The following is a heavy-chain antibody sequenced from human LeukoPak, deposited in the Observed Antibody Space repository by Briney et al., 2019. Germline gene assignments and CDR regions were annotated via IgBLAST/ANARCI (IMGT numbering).Heavy chain of an antibody. D-gene: IGHD3-22*01. CDR1: GGSISSSSYY. V-gene: IGHV4-39*01. CDR3: ARHHRGYLGY. CDR2: IYYSGST. J-gene: IGHJ4*02. Sequence: SETLSLTCTVSGGSISSSSYYWGWIRQPPGKGLGWIGSIYYSGSTYYNPSLKSRVTISVDTSKNQFSLKLSSVTAADTAVYYCARHHRGYLGYWGQGTLVTVSS.